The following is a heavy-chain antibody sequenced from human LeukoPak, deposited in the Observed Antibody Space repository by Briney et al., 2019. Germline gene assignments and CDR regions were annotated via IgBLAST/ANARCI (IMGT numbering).Heavy chain of an antibody. CDR3: ARDPRIVVVVAATGGWFDP. Sequence: ASVKVSCKASGYTFTSYGISWVRQAPGQGLEWMGWISAYNGNTNYAQKLQGRVTMTTDTSTSTAYMELRSLRSDDTAVYYYARDPRIVVVVAATGGWFDPWGQGTLVTVSS. J-gene: IGHJ5*02. CDR2: ISAYNGNT. CDR1: GYTFTSYG. V-gene: IGHV1-18*01. D-gene: IGHD2-15*01.